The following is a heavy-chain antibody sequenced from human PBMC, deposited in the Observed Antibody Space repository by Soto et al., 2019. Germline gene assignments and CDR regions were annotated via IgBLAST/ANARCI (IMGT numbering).Heavy chain of an antibody. V-gene: IGHV1-24*01. Sequence: QVQLVQSGAEVKKPGASVKVSCKVSGYTLTELSMHWVRQAPGKGLEWMGGFDPEDGETIYAQKFQGRVTKTEDTYTDTAYXXLXXXXSENXAVYXXAXADGIVFDVWGQGTTVTVSS. CDR3: AXADGIVFDV. J-gene: IGHJ6*02. CDR2: FDPEDGET. CDR1: GYTLTELS. D-gene: IGHD2-15*01.